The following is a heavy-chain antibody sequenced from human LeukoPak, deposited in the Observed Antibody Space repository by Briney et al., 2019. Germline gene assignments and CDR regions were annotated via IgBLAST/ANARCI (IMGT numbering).Heavy chain of an antibody. CDR2: ISAYNGNT. CDR3: ARDPGYSSSWDSFDI. CDR1: GYTFTSYG. J-gene: IGHJ3*02. D-gene: IGHD6-13*01. Sequence: ASVKVSCKASGYTFTSYGISWVRQAPGQGLEWMGWISAYNGNTNYAQKLQGRVTMTTDTSTSTAYMELRSLRSGDTAVYYYARDPGYSSSWDSFDIWGQGTMVTVSS. V-gene: IGHV1-18*01.